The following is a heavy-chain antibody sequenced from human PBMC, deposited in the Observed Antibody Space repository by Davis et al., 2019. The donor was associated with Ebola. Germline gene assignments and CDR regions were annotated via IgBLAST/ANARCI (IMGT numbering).Heavy chain of an antibody. J-gene: IGHJ5*02. CDR3: AKIGGIAAEVDP. Sequence: GESLKISCAASGFPFSSYGMHWVRQAPGKGLEWVAVISYDGSNKYYADSVKGRFTISRDNSKNTLYLQMNSLRAEDTAVYYCAKIGGIAAEVDPWGQGTLVTVSS. CDR1: GFPFSSYG. CDR2: ISYDGSNK. V-gene: IGHV3-30*18. D-gene: IGHD6-13*01.